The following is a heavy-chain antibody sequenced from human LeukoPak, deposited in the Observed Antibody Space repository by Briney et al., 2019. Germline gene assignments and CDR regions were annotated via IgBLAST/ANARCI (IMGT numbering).Heavy chain of an antibody. J-gene: IGHJ6*03. V-gene: IGHV1-18*01. CDR1: GYTFTSYG. CDR2: ISAYNGNT. D-gene: IGHD3-22*01. CDR3: ARGVVSYYYYMDV. Sequence: GASLKISCKASGYTFTSYGISWVRQAPGQGLGWMGWISAYNGNTNYAQKLQGRVTMTTDTSTSTAYMELRSLRSDDTAMYYCARGVVSYYYYMDVWGKGTTVTVSS.